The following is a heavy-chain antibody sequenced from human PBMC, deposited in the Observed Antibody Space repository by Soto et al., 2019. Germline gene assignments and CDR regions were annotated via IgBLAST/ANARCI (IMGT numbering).Heavy chain of an antibody. D-gene: IGHD3-9*01. CDR3: ATDATYYNILTIAD. J-gene: IGHJ4*02. Sequence: GGSLRLSCAASGFTFNRYWMSWVRQAPGKGLEWVANIKEDGSEQYYVDSVKGRFTISRDNAKNSLYLQMNNLRAEDTAIYYCATDATYYNILTIADWGLGTLVNVSS. CDR1: GFTFNRYW. V-gene: IGHV3-7*01. CDR2: IKEDGSEQ.